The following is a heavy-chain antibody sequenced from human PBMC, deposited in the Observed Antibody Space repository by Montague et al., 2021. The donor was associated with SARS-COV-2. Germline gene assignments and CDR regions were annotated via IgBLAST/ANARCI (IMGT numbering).Heavy chain of an antibody. CDR1: GGSIKSYY. V-gene: IGHV4-59*01. CDR2: IYYTGGT. D-gene: IGHD3-3*01. J-gene: IGHJ4*02. Sequence: SETLSLTCSVSGGSIKSYYWSWIRLPPGKPLEWLGYIYYTGGTTHNPSLKSRVTISVDTSRSQFSLRLTSVTAADTAVDFCARFWSGYVDEWGQGTMVTVSS. CDR3: ARFWSGYVDE.